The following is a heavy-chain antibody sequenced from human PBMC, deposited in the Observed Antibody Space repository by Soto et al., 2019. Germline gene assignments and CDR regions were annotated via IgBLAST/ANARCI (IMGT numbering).Heavy chain of an antibody. J-gene: IGHJ6*02. D-gene: IGHD6-13*01. CDR2: IYYSGST. CDR1: GGSISSGGYY. V-gene: IGHV4-31*03. Sequence: SETLSLTCTVSGGSISSGGYYWSWIRQHPGKGLEWIGYIYYSGSTYYNPSLKSRVTISVDTSKNQFSLKLSSVTAADTAVYYCARDPAVSTIAAAGTDYYYGMDVWGQGTTVTVSS. CDR3: ARDPAVSTIAAAGTDYYYGMDV.